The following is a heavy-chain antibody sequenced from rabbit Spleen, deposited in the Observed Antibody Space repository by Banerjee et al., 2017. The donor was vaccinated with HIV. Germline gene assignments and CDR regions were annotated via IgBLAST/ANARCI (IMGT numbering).Heavy chain of an antibody. CDR2: IDIGGSGFT. CDR3: ARDTSSSFSSYGMDL. D-gene: IGHD1-1*01. J-gene: IGHJ6*01. Sequence: QEQLVETGGGLVQPGGSLTLSCKASGFDFSRYGMSWVRQAPGKGLEWIGYIDIGGSGFTYFASWAKGRFTISKTSSTTVTLQMTSLTAADTATYFCARDTSSSFSSYGMDLWGPGTLVTVS. CDR1: GFDFSRYG. V-gene: IGHV1S45*01.